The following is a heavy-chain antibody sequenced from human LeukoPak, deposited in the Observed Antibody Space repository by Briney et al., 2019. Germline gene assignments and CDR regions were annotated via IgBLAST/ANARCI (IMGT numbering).Heavy chain of an antibody. J-gene: IGHJ3*02. CDR3: ARDGGYGGNSKMAFDI. CDR2: INPNSGGT. CDR1: GYTFTGYY. D-gene: IGHD4-23*01. V-gene: IGHV1-2*02. Sequence: ASVKDSCKASGYTFTGYYMHWVRQAPGQGLEWMGWINPNSGGTNYAQKFQGRVTMTRDTSISTAYMELSRLRSDDTAVYYCARDGGYGGNSKMAFDIWGQGTMVTVSS.